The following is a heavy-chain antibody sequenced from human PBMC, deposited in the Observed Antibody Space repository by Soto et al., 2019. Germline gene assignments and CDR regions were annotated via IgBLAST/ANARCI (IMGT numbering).Heavy chain of an antibody. V-gene: IGHV1-69*06. Sequence: QVQLVQSGAEVKKPGSSVKVSCKASGGTFSSYAISWVRQAPGQGLEWMGGNILIFGTANYAQKLQGRVTITADKYTSTAYMELSSLRSEDTAVYYCARSRYSYGWDYYYYGMDVWGKGTTVTVSS. CDR3: ARSRYSYGWDYYYYGMDV. CDR1: GGTFSSYA. J-gene: IGHJ6*04. CDR2: NILIFGTA. D-gene: IGHD5-18*01.